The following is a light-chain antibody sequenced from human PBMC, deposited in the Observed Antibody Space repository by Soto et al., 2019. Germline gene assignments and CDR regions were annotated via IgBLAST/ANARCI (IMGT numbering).Light chain of an antibody. CDR2: DVT. CDR3: SSYTSGSTYV. J-gene: IGLJ1*01. Sequence: QSVLTQPASVSGSPGQSITISCTGSSSDVGGYNYVSWYQQYPGKAPKLMIYDVTNRPSGVSNRFSGSKSGNTASLTIFGLQPEDEADYYCSSYTSGSTYVFGTGTKVTVL. V-gene: IGLV2-14*01. CDR1: SSDVGGYNY.